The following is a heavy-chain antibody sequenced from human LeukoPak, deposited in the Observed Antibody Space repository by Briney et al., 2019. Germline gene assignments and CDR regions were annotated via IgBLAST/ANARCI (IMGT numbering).Heavy chain of an antibody. CDR3: ARGGPSSRLKYDAFDI. Sequence: GESLKISCKGSGYSFTSYWIGWVRQTPGKGLEWMGIIYPGDSDTRYSPSFQGQVTISADKSISTAYLQWSSLKASDTAMYYCARGGPSSRLKYDAFDIWGQGTMVTVSS. J-gene: IGHJ3*02. CDR1: GYSFTSYW. V-gene: IGHV5-51*01. D-gene: IGHD6-13*01. CDR2: IYPGDSDT.